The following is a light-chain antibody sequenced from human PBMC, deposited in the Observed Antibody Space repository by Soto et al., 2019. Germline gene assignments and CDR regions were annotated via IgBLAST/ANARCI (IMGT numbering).Light chain of an antibody. CDR3: QQYGDSLFA. CDR2: GAS. J-gene: IGKJ3*01. CDR1: QSLSSSY. V-gene: IGKV3-20*01. Sequence: EIVLTQSPGTLSLSPGERATLSCRASQSLSSSYLAWYQQKPGQAPRLLIYGASSRATDIPDRFSGSGSGTDFTLTISRLEPEDFAVYYWQQYGDSLFACGPGTKVDIK.